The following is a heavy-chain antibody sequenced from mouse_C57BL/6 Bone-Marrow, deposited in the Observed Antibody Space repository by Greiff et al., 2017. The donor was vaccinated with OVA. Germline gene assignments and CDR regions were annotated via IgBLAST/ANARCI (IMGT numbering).Heavy chain of an antibody. J-gene: IGHJ2*01. Sequence: EVQLQQSGAELVRPGASVKLSCTASGFNIKDDYMHWVKQRPEQGLEWIGWIDPENGDTEYASKFQGKATITADTSSNTAYLQLSSLTSEDTAVYYCTRGVTTVFDYWAKAPLSQSPQ. V-gene: IGHV14-4*01. CDR3: TRGVTTVFDY. CDR1: GFNIKDDY. CDR2: IDPENGDT. D-gene: IGHD2-5*01.